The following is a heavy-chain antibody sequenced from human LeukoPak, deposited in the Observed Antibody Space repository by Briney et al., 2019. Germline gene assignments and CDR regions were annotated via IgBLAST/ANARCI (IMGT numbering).Heavy chain of an antibody. CDR3: ARDRSMATRLWTPTDY. CDR2: FSVSDETT. V-gene: IGHV3-23*01. CDR1: GFTFSSYA. D-gene: IGHD6-6*01. Sequence: GGSLRLSCAASGFTFSSYAMSWVRQAPGKGLEWVSGFSVSDETTYYADSVKGRFTISRDNSKNTLYLQISSLRAEDTAVYYCARDRSMATRLWTPTDYWGQGTLVTVSS. J-gene: IGHJ4*02.